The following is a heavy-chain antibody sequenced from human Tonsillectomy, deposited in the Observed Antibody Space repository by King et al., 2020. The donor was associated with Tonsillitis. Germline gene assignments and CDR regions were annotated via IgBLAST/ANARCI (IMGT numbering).Heavy chain of an antibody. CDR2: IYYSGST. J-gene: IGHJ4*02. CDR3: ARVYDSSGYYSTGFDY. Sequence: LQLQESGPGLVKPSETLSLTRTVSGGSISSSSYYWGWIRQPPGKGLEWIGSIYYSGSTYYNPSLKSRVTISVDTSKNQFSLKLSSVTAADTAVYYCARVYDSSGYYSTGFDYWGQGTLVTVSS. V-gene: IGHV4-39*07. D-gene: IGHD3-22*01. CDR1: GGSISSSSYY.